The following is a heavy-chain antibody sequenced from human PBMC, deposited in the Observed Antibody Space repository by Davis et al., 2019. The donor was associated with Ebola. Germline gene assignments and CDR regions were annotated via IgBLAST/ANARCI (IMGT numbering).Heavy chain of an antibody. V-gene: IGHV4-34*01. J-gene: IGHJ4*02. CDR3: ALGFCTRTNCLAEY. CDR1: GGSDSGYF. CDR2: INHSGGT. D-gene: IGHD2-2*01. Sequence: MPSETLSLTCGVYGGSDSGYFRTWIRQPPGKGLEWIGEINHSGGTNYNPSLKSRVTISVDTSKNQFSLKLSSVTAADTATYCCALGFCTRTNCLAEYWGQGTLVTVSP.